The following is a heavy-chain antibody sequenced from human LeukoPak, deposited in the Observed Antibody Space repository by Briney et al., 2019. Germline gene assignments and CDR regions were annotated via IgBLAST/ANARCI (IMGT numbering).Heavy chain of an antibody. D-gene: IGHD2-8*01. CDR2: IYYSGST. CDR1: GGSISSGGYY. J-gene: IGHJ4*02. V-gene: IGHV4-31*03. CDR3: AASYCTNGVCYGHYFDY. Sequence: SQTLSLTCTVSGGSISSGGYYWSWIRQHPGKGLEWIGYIYYSGSTYYNPSLKSRVTISVDTSKNQFSLKLSSVTAADTAVYYCAASYCTNGVCYGHYFDYWGQGTLVTVSS.